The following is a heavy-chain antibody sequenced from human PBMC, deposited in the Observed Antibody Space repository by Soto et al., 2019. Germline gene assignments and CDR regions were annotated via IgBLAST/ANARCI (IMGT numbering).Heavy chain of an antibody. CDR3: ARLGTRYYDSSGYYYYGMDV. J-gene: IGHJ6*02. Sequence: GESLKISCKGSGYSFTSYWIGWVRQMPGKGLEWMGIIYPGDSDTRYSPSFQGQVTISANKSISTAYLQWSSLKASDTAMYYCARLGTRYYDSSGYYYYGMDVWGQGTTVTVSS. CDR1: GYSFTSYW. V-gene: IGHV5-51*01. CDR2: IYPGDSDT. D-gene: IGHD3-22*01.